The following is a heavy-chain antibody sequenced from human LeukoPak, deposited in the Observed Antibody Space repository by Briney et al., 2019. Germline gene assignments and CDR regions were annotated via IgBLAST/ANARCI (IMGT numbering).Heavy chain of an antibody. J-gene: IGHJ4*02. V-gene: IGHV4-34*01. CDR3: ATSRFLEWLLPDY. Sequence: PSETLSLTCAVYGVSFSGYYWSWIRQPPGKGLEWIGEINHSGSTNYNPSLKSRVTISVDTSKNQFSLKLSSVTAADTAVYYCATSRFLEWLLPDYWGQGTLVTVSS. CDR2: INHSGST. CDR1: GVSFSGYY. D-gene: IGHD3-3*01.